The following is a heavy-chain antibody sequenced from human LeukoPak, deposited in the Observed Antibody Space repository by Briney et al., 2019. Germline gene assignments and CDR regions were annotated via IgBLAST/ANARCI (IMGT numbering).Heavy chain of an antibody. J-gene: IGHJ5*02. CDR2: VSHSGSS. CDR3: ARGIFYGGRNQYIWFDL. Sequence: SETLSLTCAVYGGPFRGFFWSWIRQAPGKGLEWIGEVSHSGSSNYNPSLRSRISIPLDTSKSQFSLKLTSVTAADSAVYYCARGIFYGGRNQYIWFDLWGQGTLVTVSS. D-gene: IGHD4-23*01. CDR1: GGPFRGFF. V-gene: IGHV4-34*01.